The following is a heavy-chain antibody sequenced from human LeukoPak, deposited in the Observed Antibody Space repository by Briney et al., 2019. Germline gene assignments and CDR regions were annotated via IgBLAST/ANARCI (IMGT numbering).Heavy chain of an antibody. CDR1: GLTISSYS. J-gene: IGHJ6*03. D-gene: IGHD4-17*01. Sequence: GGSLRLSCAASGLTISSYSMNWVRQAPGKGLEWVSFISSSSDTISYADSVKGRFTISRDNAKNSLYLQMNSLRAEDTAIYYCARYDYGDYEDFYYYMDVWGKGTTVTVSS. CDR3: ARYDYGDYEDFYYYMDV. V-gene: IGHV3-48*01. CDR2: ISSSSDTI.